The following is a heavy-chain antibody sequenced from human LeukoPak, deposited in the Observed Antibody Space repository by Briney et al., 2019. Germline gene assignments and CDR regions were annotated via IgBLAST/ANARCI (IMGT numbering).Heavy chain of an antibody. CDR2: INPDGGST. Sequence: ASVKVSCKASGYTFTSYDFNWVRQAPGQGLEWMGLINPDGGSTAYAHRFQGRVTMTRDTSTSTVYMDFSSLRSEDTALYYCARAPRNSSTMLDYWGQGTLVTVSS. D-gene: IGHD6-13*01. J-gene: IGHJ4*02. CDR3: ARAPRNSSTMLDY. V-gene: IGHV1-8*01. CDR1: GYTFTSYD.